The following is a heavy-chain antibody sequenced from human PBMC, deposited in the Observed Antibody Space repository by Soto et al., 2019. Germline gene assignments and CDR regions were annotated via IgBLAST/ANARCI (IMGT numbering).Heavy chain of an antibody. V-gene: IGHV1-69*01. CDR2: IIPIPGTA. CDR3: ARSQGSSTSLEIYYYYYYGMDV. CDR1: GGTFGSYA. J-gene: IGHJ6*02. D-gene: IGHD2-2*01. Sequence: QVQLVQSGAEVKKPGSSVKVSCKASGGTFGSYAISWVRQAPGQGLEWMGGIIPIPGTANYAQKFQGRVTMAADESTSTAYVELSSLRSEDTAVYYCARSQGSSTSLEIYYYYYYGMDVWGQGTTVTVSS.